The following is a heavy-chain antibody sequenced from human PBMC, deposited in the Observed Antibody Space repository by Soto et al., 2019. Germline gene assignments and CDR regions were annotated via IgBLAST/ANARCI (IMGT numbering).Heavy chain of an antibody. CDR3: ARDSSGWYVLDYYGMDV. Sequence: QVPLVQSGAEVKKPGASVKVSCKASGYTFTSYGIIWVRQAPGQGLEWMGWISAYNGNTNYAQKLQGRVTMTTDTSTSTAYMELRSLRSDDTAVYYCARDSSGWYVLDYYGMDVWGQGTTVTVSS. CDR1: GYTFTSYG. V-gene: IGHV1-18*01. D-gene: IGHD6-19*01. J-gene: IGHJ6*02. CDR2: ISAYNGNT.